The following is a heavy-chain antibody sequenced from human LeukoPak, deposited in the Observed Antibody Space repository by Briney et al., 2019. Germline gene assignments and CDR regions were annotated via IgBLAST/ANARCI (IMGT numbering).Heavy chain of an antibody. D-gene: IGHD6-19*01. V-gene: IGHV3-30*04. CDR3: VRDIGAVAGTDDY. J-gene: IGHJ4*02. CDR1: GFTFSSYA. CDR2: ISYDGSNK. Sequence: GGSLRLPCAASGFTFSSYAIHWVRQAPGKGLEWVAVISYDGSNKHYADSVKGRFTISRDNSKNTLYLQMNSLRVEDTAVYYCVRDIGAVAGTDDYWGQGTLVTVSS.